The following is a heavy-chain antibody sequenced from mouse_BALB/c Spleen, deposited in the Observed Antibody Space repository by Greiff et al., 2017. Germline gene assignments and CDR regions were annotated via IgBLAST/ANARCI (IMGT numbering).Heavy chain of an antibody. CDR3: ARDGKPYYYAMEY. Sequence: VQLKESGAELVKPGASVKLSCTASGFTFKDTYMPWVQQSPEQGLEWIGRIDPANGNTKYDPKFPGQATITADTSSNTAYLQRSSLTSEDAAVYYCARDGKPYYYAMEYWGQGTSGTVSS. CDR1: GFTFKDTY. D-gene: IGHD2-1*01. J-gene: IGHJ4*01. CDR2: IDPANGNT. V-gene: IGHV14-3*02.